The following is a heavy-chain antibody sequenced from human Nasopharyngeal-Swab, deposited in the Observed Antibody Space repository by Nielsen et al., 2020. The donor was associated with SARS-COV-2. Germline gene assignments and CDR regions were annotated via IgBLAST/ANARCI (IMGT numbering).Heavy chain of an antibody. J-gene: IGHJ4*02. V-gene: IGHV3-15*07. CDR3: TTDHSLELTA. CDR1: GFTFSNAW. D-gene: IGHD1-7*01. CDR2: IKSKTDGGTT. Sequence: GESLKISCAASGFTFSNAWMNWVRQAPGKGLEWVGRIKSKTDGGTTDYAAPVKGRFTISRDDSKNTLYLQMISLKTEDTAVYYCTTDHSLELTAWGQGTLVTVSS.